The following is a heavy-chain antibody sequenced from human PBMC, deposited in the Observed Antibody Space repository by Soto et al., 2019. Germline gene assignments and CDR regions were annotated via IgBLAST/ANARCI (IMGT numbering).Heavy chain of an antibody. D-gene: IGHD3-16*01. CDR3: ARAPTTGSPLGWFDP. CDR2: IYSGGST. Sequence: GSLRLSFAASGFTVSSNSMSWVRQSPGKGLEWVSVIYSGGSTYYADSVKGRFTISRDNSKNTLYLQMNSLRAEDTAVYYCARAPTTGSPLGWFDPWGQGTLVTVSS. J-gene: IGHJ5*02. V-gene: IGHV3-53*01. CDR1: GFTVSSNS.